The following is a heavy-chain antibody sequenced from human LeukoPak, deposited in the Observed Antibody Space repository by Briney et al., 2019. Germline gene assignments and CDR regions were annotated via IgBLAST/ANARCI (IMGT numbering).Heavy chain of an antibody. Sequence: ASVKVSCKASGYTFTSYYMHWVRQAPGQGLEWMGIINPSGGSTSYAQKFQGRVTMTRDMSTSTVYMELSSLRSEDTAVYYCARSSKDSSGYYYFGLPDYWAQGTLVTVSS. D-gene: IGHD3-22*01. CDR3: ARSSKDSSGYYYFGLPDY. V-gene: IGHV1-46*01. CDR2: INPSGGST. J-gene: IGHJ4*02. CDR1: GYTFTSYY.